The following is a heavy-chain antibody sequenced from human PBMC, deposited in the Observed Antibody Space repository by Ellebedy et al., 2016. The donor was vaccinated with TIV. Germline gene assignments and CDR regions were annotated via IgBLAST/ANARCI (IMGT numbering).Heavy chain of an antibody. D-gene: IGHD6-19*01. CDR2: IIPILGIA. J-gene: IGHJ4*02. Sequence: AASVKVSCKASGGTFSNYAISWVRQAPGQGLEWMGRIIPILGIANYAQKFQGRVTITADKSTSTAYMEVTSLRSEDTAVYYCARDSRQWLEQYYYDYWGQGTLVIVSS. CDR3: ARDSRQWLEQYYYDY. V-gene: IGHV1-69*04. CDR1: GGTFSNYA.